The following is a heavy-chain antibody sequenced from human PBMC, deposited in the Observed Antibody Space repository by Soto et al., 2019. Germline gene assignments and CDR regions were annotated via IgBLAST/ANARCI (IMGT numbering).Heavy chain of an antibody. V-gene: IGHV3-21*01. CDR2: ISSNRHYT. CDR3: AGSPGTIMATFMGSYCFDS. D-gene: IGHD5-12*01. Sequence: EVQLVESGGGLVKPGGSLRLSCAVSGFTFSNYSMNWVRQAPGKGLEWVSSISSNRHYTYYADSVKGRLNVSRHNAKKSLYLQRNSLRAEDKGVYFCAGSPGTIMATFMGSYCFDSWGLGTLVTVSS. J-gene: IGHJ4*02. CDR1: GFTFSNYS.